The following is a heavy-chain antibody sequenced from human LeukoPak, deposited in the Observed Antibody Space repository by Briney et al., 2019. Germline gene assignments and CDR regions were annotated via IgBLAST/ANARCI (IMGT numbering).Heavy chain of an antibody. V-gene: IGHV3-53*01. CDR1: GFTVSTNY. J-gene: IGHJ5*02. CDR3: AGGTPGIAAAVDP. Sequence: PGRSLRLSCAASGFTVSTNYMSWVRQAPGKGLEWVSVLYRGGTSYYTDSVKGRFTISRDNSKNTLFLQMNSLRVEDTAVYYCAGGTPGIAAAVDPWGQGTLVTVSS. CDR2: LYRGGTS. D-gene: IGHD6-13*01.